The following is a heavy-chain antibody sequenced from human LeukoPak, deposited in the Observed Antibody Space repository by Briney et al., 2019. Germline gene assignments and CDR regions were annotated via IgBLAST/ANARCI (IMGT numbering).Heavy chain of an antibody. CDR1: GFTFSSYE. D-gene: IGHD3-10*01. CDR2: ISSSGSTI. V-gene: IGHV3-48*03. CDR3: ARDPITMVRGVIVY. J-gene: IGHJ4*02. Sequence: GGSLRLSCAASGFTFSSYEMNWVRQAPGKGLEWVSYISSSGSTIYYADSVKGRFTISRDNAKNSLYLQMNSLRAEDTAVYYCARDPITMVRGVIVYWGQGTLVTVSS.